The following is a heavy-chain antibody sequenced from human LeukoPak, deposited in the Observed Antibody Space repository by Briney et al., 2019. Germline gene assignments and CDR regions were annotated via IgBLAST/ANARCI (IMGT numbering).Heavy chain of an antibody. CDR1: GYSFTSYW. D-gene: IGHD3-22*01. J-gene: IGHJ4*02. CDR2: IDPSDSYT. V-gene: IGHV5-10-1*01. CDR3: ARGGSPSSWYYYDSSGYYYDG. Sequence: GESLRISCKGSGYSFTSYWISWVRQMPGKGLEWMGRIDPSDSYTNYSPSFQGHVTISADKSISTAYLQWGSLKASDTAMYYCARGGSPSSWYYYDSSGYYYDGWGQGTLVTVSS.